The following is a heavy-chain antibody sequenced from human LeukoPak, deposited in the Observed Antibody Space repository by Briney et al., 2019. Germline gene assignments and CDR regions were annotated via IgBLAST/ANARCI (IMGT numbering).Heavy chain of an antibody. J-gene: IGHJ6*03. D-gene: IGHD5-12*01. Sequence: GGSLRLSCAASGFTFSSYSMNWVRQAPGKGLEWVSSISSSSSTIYYADSVKGRFTISRDNAKNSLYLQMNSLRAEDTAVYYCARVPIYSGYDYSNYYYYMDVWGKGTTVTVSS. V-gene: IGHV3-48*04. CDR3: ARVPIYSGYDYSNYYYYMDV. CDR1: GFTFSSYS. CDR2: ISSSSSTI.